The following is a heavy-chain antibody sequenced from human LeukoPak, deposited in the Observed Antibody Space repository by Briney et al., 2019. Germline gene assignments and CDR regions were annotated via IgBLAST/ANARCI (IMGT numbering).Heavy chain of an antibody. CDR1: GFTFSSYE. CDR2: ISWNSGSI. V-gene: IGHV3-9*01. CDR3: AKDSNLDYDSSGYYDY. D-gene: IGHD3-22*01. J-gene: IGHJ4*02. Sequence: GGSLRLSCAASGFTFSSYEMNWVRQAPGKGLEWVSGISWNSGSIGYADSVKGRFTISRDNAKNSLYLQMNSLRAEDTALYYCAKDSNLDYDSSGYYDYWGQGTLVTVSS.